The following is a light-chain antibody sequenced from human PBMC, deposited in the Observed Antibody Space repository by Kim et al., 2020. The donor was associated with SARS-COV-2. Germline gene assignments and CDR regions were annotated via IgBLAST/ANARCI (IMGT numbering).Light chain of an antibody. CDR3: QQYGKSPWT. CDR1: QRVSSSY. Sequence: PPRESATLSAGASQRVSSSYLARYQQTPGRAPRLLIYDASGRATVSPDGFSGSGSGTDFTLTISRLEPEDFAVYYCQQYGKSPWTFGQGTKVDIK. V-gene: IGKV3D-20*01. CDR2: DAS. J-gene: IGKJ1*01.